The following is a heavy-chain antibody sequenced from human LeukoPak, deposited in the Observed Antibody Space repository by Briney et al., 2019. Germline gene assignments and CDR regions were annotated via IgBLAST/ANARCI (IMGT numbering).Heavy chain of an antibody. CDR1: GFTFSKYW. CDR3: AASLSTSWYKYFHS. J-gene: IGHJ4*02. Sequence: GRSLRLSCAASGFTFSKYWMHWVRQVPGKGLEWISYISSTGATIYYADSVKGRFTISRDNTKNSLTLQMNSLRAEDTAVYYCAASLSTSWYKYFHSWGQGTVVTVSS. CDR2: ISSTGATI. V-gene: IGHV3-11*01. D-gene: IGHD6-13*01.